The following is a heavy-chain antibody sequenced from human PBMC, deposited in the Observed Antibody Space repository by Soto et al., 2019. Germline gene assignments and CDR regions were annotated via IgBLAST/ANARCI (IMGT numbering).Heavy chain of an antibody. J-gene: IGHJ4*02. Sequence: EVQLVESGGGLVKPGGSLRLSCTASGFTFSKAYMNWVRQAPGKGLEWVGQIDSKIDADKTDLAAPVKGRFTLSRDDSKNTVYLQMNGLEIEDTAMYYCVTRLTAVATARFDYWGQGTLVTVSS. CDR2: IDSKIDADKT. D-gene: IGHD2-21*02. CDR1: GFTFSKAY. V-gene: IGHV3-15*04. CDR3: VTRLTAVATARFDY.